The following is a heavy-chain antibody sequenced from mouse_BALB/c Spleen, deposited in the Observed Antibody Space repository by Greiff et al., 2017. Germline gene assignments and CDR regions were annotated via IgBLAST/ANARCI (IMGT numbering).Heavy chain of an antibody. CDR3: TRGVHYYGYADY. D-gene: IGHD1-2*01. CDR1: GYTFTSYW. J-gene: IGHJ4*01. CDR2: IYPGNSDT. Sequence: EVQLQQSGTVLARPGASVKMSCKASGYTFTSYWMHWVKQRPGQGLEWIGAIYPGNSDTSSNQKFKGKAKLTAVTSTSTAYMELSSLTNEDSAVYYCTRGVHYYGYADYWGQGTAVTVSS. V-gene: IGHV1-5*01.